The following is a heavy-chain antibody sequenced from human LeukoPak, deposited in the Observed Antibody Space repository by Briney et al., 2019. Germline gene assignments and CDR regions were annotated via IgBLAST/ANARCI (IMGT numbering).Heavy chain of an antibody. V-gene: IGHV3-48*01. CDR1: GFTFSSYA. J-gene: IGHJ3*02. CDR2: ISSSSSTI. CDR3: ARRFTRSFDAFDI. Sequence: GGSLRLSCAASGFTFSSYAMSWVRQAPGKGLEWVSYISSSSSTIYYADSVKGRFTISRDNAKNSLYLQMNSLRAEDTAVYYCARRFTRSFDAFDIWGQGTMVTVSS. D-gene: IGHD2-2*01.